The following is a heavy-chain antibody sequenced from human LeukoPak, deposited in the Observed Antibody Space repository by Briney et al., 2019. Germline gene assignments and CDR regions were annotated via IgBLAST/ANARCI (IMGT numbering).Heavy chain of an antibody. Sequence: PSETLSLTCTVSGGSISSSSYYWGWIRQPPGTGLEWVGSIYYSGSTYYNPSLKSRVTISVDTSKNHFSLKLSSVTAADTAVYYCARHFGRYSSGNDAFDIWGQGTMVTVSS. J-gene: IGHJ3*02. V-gene: IGHV4-39*01. D-gene: IGHD6-19*01. CDR3: ARHFGRYSSGNDAFDI. CDR2: IYYSGST. CDR1: GGSISSSSYY.